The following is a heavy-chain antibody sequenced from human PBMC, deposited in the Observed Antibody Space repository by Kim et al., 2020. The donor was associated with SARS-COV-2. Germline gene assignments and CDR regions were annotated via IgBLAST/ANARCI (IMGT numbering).Heavy chain of an antibody. CDR1: GFTVSSNY. CDR2: IYSGGST. V-gene: IGHV3-53*04. Sequence: GGSLRLSCAASGFTVSSNYMSWVRQAPGKGLEWVSVIYSGGSTYYADSVKGRFTISRHNSKNTLYLQMNSLRAEDTAVYYCARVIVPAAMQGGFFDYWGQGTLVTVSS. J-gene: IGHJ4*02. CDR3: ARVIVPAAMQGGFFDY. D-gene: IGHD2-2*01.